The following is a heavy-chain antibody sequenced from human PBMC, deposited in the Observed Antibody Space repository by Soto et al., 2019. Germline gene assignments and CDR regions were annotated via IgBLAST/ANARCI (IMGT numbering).Heavy chain of an antibody. D-gene: IGHD5-12*01. CDR1: GYTFTGYY. Sequence: ASVKVSCKASGYTFTGYYMHWVRQAPGQGLAWMGWINPNSGGTNYAQKFQGWVTMTRDTSISTAYMELSRLRSDDTAVYYCARGGNIVATIQYYYYYYGMDVWGQGTTVTVSS. J-gene: IGHJ6*02. CDR2: INPNSGGT. CDR3: ARGGNIVATIQYYYYYYGMDV. V-gene: IGHV1-2*04.